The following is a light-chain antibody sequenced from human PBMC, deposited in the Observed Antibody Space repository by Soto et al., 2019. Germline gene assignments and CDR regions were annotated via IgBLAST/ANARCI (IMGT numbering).Light chain of an antibody. CDR3: QQYGSSPPKIT. CDR2: GAS. Sequence: EIVLTQSPGTLSLCPGERATLSCRASQSVSSSYLAWYQQKPGQAPRLLIYGASSRATGIPDRFSGSGSGTDFTLTISRLEPEDFAVYYCQQYGSSPPKITFGQGTRLEIK. V-gene: IGKV3-20*01. J-gene: IGKJ5*01. CDR1: QSVSSSY.